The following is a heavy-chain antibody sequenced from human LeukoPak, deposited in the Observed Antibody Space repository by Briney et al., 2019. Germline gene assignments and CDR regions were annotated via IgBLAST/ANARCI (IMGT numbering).Heavy chain of an antibody. CDR3: AKDLRTRYGYGRGNWFDP. Sequence: GGSLRLSCAAPGFTFSSYAMSWVRQAPGKGLEWVSAISGSGGSTYYADSVKGRFTISRDNSKNTLYLQMNSLRAEDTAVYYCAKDLRTRYGYGRGNWFDPWGQGTLVTVSS. D-gene: IGHD5-18*01. J-gene: IGHJ5*02. CDR1: GFTFSSYA. CDR2: ISGSGGST. V-gene: IGHV3-23*01.